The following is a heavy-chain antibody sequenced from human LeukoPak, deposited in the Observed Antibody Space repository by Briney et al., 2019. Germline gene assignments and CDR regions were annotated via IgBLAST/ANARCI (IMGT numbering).Heavy chain of an antibody. CDR1: GGSISSSYY. J-gene: IGHJ4*02. Sequence: PSETLSLTCTVSGGSISSSYYWGWIRQPPGKGLEWIGGIYYSGGTYYNPSLKSRVTISVDTSKNHFSLKLSSVTAADTAVYYCARGRRHYYGSGSYYNPFDYWGQGTLVTVSS. CDR2: IYYSGGT. CDR3: ARGRRHYYGSGSYYNPFDY. D-gene: IGHD3-10*01. V-gene: IGHV4-39*02.